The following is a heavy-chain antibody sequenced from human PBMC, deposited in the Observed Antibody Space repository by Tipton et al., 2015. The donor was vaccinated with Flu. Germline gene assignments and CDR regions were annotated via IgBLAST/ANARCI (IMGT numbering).Heavy chain of an antibody. CDR1: GGSISSYY. J-gene: IGHJ5*02. CDR2: IYYSGST. Sequence: LRLSCTVSGGSISSYYWSWIRQPPGKGLEWIGYIYYSGSTNYNPSLKSRVTISVDTSKNQFSLKLSSVTAADTAVYYCARDSAVGATNHWFDPWGQGTLVTVSS. D-gene: IGHD1-26*01. V-gene: IGHV4-59*01. CDR3: ARDSAVGATNHWFDP.